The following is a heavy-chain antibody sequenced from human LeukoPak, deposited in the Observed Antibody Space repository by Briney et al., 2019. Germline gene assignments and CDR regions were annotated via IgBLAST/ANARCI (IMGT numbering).Heavy chain of an antibody. Sequence: GGSLRLSCAASRFTFSGSWMTWVGHAPGKGPEWVANINQDGGVKGYLDSVQGRFTISRDNAKNSLYLQMNSLRAEDTAIYFCARDRAYTTFDYWGQGTLVTVSS. CDR1: RFTFSGSW. V-gene: IGHV3-7*01. J-gene: IGHJ4*02. CDR2: INQDGGVK. D-gene: IGHD2-2*02. CDR3: ARDRAYTTFDY.